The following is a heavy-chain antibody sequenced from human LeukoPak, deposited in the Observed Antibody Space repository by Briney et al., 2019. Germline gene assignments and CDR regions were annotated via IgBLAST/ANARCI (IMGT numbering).Heavy chain of an antibody. CDR3: ARRGYYYDDAFDI. CDR2: IYYSGST. J-gene: IGHJ3*02. CDR1: GGSFSGYY. Sequence: SETLSLTCAVYGGSFSGYYWSWIRQPPGKGLEWIGYIYYSGSTNYNPSLKSRVTISVDTSKNQFSLKLSSVTAADTAVYYCARRGYYYDDAFDIWGQGTMVTVSS. D-gene: IGHD3-22*01. V-gene: IGHV4-59*12.